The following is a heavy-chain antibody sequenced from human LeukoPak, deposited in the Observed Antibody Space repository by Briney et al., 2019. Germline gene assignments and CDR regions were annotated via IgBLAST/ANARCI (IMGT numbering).Heavy chain of an antibody. CDR2: ISSSSSYI. Sequence: PGGSLRLSCAASGFTFSSYSMNWVRQAPGKGLEWVSSISSSSSYIYYADSVRGRFTISRDNAKNSLYLQMNSLRAEDTAVYYCARVIAVAGRTDYWGQGTLVTVSS. CDR1: GFTFSSYS. J-gene: IGHJ4*02. D-gene: IGHD6-19*01. CDR3: ARVIAVAGRTDY. V-gene: IGHV3-21*01.